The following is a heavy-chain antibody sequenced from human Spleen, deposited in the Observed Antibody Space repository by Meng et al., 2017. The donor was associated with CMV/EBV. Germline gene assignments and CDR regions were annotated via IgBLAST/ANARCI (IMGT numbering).Heavy chain of an antibody. CDR3: ANRSGCSVASCVRGGPDY. Sequence: LSTSGEGVGWIRQPKGKALEWLALIYGNDDKCYSPSLKNRHTITKDTSKNQVVLRITNMDPVDTATYYCANRSGCSVASCVRGGPDYWGQGTLVTVSS. J-gene: IGHJ4*02. V-gene: IGHV2-5*01. D-gene: IGHD2-15*01. CDR2: IYGNDDK. CDR1: LSTSGEG.